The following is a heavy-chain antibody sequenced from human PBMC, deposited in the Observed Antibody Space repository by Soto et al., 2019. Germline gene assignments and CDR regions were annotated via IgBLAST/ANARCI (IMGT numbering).Heavy chain of an antibody. D-gene: IGHD3-3*01. V-gene: IGHV3-7*01. CDR2: IKQEGSEK. J-gene: IGHJ3*02. CDR3: ARDQDDSSDAFDI. CDR1: GFTFGDYG. Sequence: GGSLRLSCAASGFTFGDYGMTWVRQSPAKGLAWVATIKQEGSEKYYVDSVKGRFTISRDNAKNSLYLQMNSLRAEDTAVYYCARDQDDSSDAFDIWGQGTMVTVSS.